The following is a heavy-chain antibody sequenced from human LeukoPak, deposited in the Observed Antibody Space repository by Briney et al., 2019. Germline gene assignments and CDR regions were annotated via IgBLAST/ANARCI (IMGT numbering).Heavy chain of an antibody. J-gene: IGHJ3*02. CDR3: ARGGFAGLSGSGAFDI. V-gene: IGHV1-2*02. CDR1: GYTFTGYY. Sequence: ALVRVSCKASGYTFTGYYMHWVRQAPGQGLEWMGGINPNSGDTDYAQKFQGRVTMTRDTSISTAYIELGRLRSDDTAVYYCARGGFAGLSGSGAFDIWGQGTMVTVSS. D-gene: IGHD3-10*01. CDR2: INPNSGDT.